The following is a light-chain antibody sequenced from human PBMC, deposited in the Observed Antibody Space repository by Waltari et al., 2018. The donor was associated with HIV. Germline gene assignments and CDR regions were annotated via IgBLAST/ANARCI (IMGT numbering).Light chain of an antibody. CDR3: ATWDDSLNGPL. V-gene: IGLV1-44*01. CDR2: SDH. CDR1: TSNIGTNT. J-gene: IGLJ2*01. Sequence: QSVLTQPPSASGTPGQRVTIPCSGSTSNIGTNTVNWYQQLPGTAPKLLIYSDHQRPSGVPGRFSGSKSDTSASLAISGLQSDDEANYYCATWDDSLNGPLFGGGTKLTVL.